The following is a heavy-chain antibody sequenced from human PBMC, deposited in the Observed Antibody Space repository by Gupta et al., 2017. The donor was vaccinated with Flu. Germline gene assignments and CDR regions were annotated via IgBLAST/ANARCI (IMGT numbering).Heavy chain of an antibody. CDR2: INPDSGGT. D-gene: IGHD2-21*02. J-gene: IGHJ6*02. CDR3: ARSVATYCGGDCYFSYYYYGMDV. V-gene: IGHV1-2*02. Sequence: MGWINPDSGGTNYAQKFQGRVTMTRDTSSNTAYMELSTLRSDDTAVYYCARSVATYCGGDCYFSYYYYGMDVWGQGTTVTVSS.